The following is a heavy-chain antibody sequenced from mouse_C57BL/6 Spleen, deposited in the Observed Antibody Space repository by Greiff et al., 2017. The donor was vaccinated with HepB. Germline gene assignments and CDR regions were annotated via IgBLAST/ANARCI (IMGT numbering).Heavy chain of an antibody. Sequence: EVQLQQSGAELVRPGASVKLSCTASGFNIKDYYMHWVKQRPEQGLEWIGRIDPEDGDTEYAPKFQGKATMTADTSSNTAYLQLSSLTSEDTAVYYCTTRDYGSSYPYYFDYWGQGTTLTVSS. J-gene: IGHJ2*01. CDR1: GFNIKDYY. CDR3: TTRDYGSSYPYYFDY. D-gene: IGHD1-1*01. V-gene: IGHV14-1*01. CDR2: IDPEDGDT.